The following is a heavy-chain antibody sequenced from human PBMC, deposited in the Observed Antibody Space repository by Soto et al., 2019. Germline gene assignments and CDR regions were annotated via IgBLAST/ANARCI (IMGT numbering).Heavy chain of an antibody. CDR1: GFTFTTSA. J-gene: IGHJ6*02. CDR2: IVVGSDST. Sequence: QMQLVQSGPEVKKPGTSVKVSCTASGFTFTTSAVQWVRQARGQPLEWIGWIVVGSDSTNYAQRFQERVTITRDMSTRTAYMELSSLTSEDTAVYYCAAGYCSGGSCYDYYYNGMDVWGQGTTVTVSS. D-gene: IGHD2-15*01. CDR3: AAGYCSGGSCYDYYYNGMDV. V-gene: IGHV1-58*01.